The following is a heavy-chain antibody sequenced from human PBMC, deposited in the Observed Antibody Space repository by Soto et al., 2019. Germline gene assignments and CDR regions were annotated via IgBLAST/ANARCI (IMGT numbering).Heavy chain of an antibody. CDR1: GFTFSSYA. V-gene: IGHV3-23*01. D-gene: IGHD4-4*01. CDR3: AKVESRTTVTTNIDY. CDR2: ISGSGGST. Sequence: EVQLLESGGGLVRPGGSLRLSCAASGFTFSSYAMSWVRQAPGKGLEWVSAISGSGGSTYYADSVKGRFTISRDNSKNTLYLQMNSLRAEDTAVYYCAKVESRTTVTTNIDYWGQGTLVTVSS. J-gene: IGHJ4*02.